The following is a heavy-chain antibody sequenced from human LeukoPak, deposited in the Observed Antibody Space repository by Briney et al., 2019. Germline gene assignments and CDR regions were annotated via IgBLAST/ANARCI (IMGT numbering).Heavy chain of an antibody. D-gene: IGHD1/OR15-1a*01. V-gene: IGHV4-30-4*08. CDR2: ISYSGSA. J-gene: IGHJ3*02. Sequence: PSETLSLTCTVSGGSFRSRNYLWSWIRQTPGEGLEWIGYISYSGSAYYNPSLKSRVTISIDTSNSQFSLRLRSVTAADTAVYYCAREVNIQADSDAFDIWGTGTTVTVSS. CDR3: AREVNIQADSDAFDI. CDR1: GGSFRSRNYL.